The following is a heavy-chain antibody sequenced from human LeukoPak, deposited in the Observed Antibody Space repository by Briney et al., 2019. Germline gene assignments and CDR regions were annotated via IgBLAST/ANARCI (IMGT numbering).Heavy chain of an antibody. Sequence: SETRSLTCTVSGGSISNYYWNWIRQPPGKGLEWIGYIYYSGTTNYNPSLKSRVSMSVDTSKNQFSLKLSSVTAADTAVYYCAKDLHKTASFGVVITRNYYYYMDVWGKGTTVTVSS. D-gene: IGHD3-3*01. CDR3: AKDLHKTASFGVVITRNYYYYMDV. J-gene: IGHJ6*03. V-gene: IGHV4-59*01. CDR1: GGSISNYY. CDR2: IYYSGTT.